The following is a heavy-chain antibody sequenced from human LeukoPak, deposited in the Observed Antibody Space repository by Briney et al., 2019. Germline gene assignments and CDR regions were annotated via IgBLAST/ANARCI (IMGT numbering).Heavy chain of an antibody. V-gene: IGHV5-51*01. J-gene: IGHJ4*02. CDR1: GYSFTSYW. CDR3: ARQAGQYQLLSGIDY. D-gene: IGHD2-2*01. Sequence: GESLKISCKGSGYSFTSYWIGWVRQMPGKGLEWMGIIYPGDSDTRYSPSFQGQVTISADKSISTAYLQWSSLKASDTAMYYCARQAGQYQLLSGIDYWGQGTLVTVPS. CDR2: IYPGDSDT.